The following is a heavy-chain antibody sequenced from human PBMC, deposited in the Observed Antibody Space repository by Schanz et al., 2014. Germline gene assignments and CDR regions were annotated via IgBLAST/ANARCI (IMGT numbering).Heavy chain of an antibody. D-gene: IGHD5-12*01. CDR1: GYTFTSYT. J-gene: IGHJ4*02. Sequence: QVQLVQSGAEVKKPGASVKVSCKASGYTFTSYTISWVRQAPGQGLEWMGWINGYNGHTLYAQKFQGRVTMTTDTSTSTSYMELTSLRFDDTAVYYCARDVSAYVGNYFDYWGQGTLVTVSS. CDR3: ARDVSAYVGNYFDY. CDR2: INGYNGHT. V-gene: IGHV1-18*01.